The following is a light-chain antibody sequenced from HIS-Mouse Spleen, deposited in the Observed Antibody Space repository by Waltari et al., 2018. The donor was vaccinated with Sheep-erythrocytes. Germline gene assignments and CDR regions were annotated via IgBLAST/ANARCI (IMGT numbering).Light chain of an antibody. V-gene: IGLV2-11*01. CDR1: SSDVGGYNY. J-gene: IGLJ3*02. CDR3: CSYAGSYTFWV. CDR2: DVS. Sequence: QSALTQPRSVSGSPGQSVTISCTGTSSDVGGYNYVSVYQQHPGKAPKLMIYDVSKRPSGVPDRFSGSKSGNTASLTISGLQAEDEADYYCCSYAGSYTFWVFGGGTKLTVL.